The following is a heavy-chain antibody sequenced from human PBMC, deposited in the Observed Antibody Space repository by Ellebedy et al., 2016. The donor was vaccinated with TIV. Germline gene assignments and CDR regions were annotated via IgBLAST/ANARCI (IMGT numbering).Heavy chain of an antibody. CDR3: ARDVPPSMIVVVGYYFDY. D-gene: IGHD3-22*01. CDR2: IYHSGST. J-gene: IGHJ4*02. CDR1: GYSISSGYY. Sequence: SETLSLXXTVSGYSISSGYYWGWIRQPPGKGLEWIGSIYHSGSTYYNPSLKSRVTISVDTSKNQFSLKLSSVTSADTAVYYCARDVPPSMIVVVGYYFDYWGQGTLVTVSS. V-gene: IGHV4-38-2*02.